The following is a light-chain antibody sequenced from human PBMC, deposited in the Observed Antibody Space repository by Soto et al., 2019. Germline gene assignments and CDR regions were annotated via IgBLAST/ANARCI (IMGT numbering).Light chain of an antibody. CDR3: QQYNNWPQWT. V-gene: IGKV3-20*01. CDR2: GAS. CDR1: QSVSSRS. Sequence: IVLTQSPGTLSLSPGERATLSCRASQSVSSRSLAWYQQKPGQAPKLLIYGASSRATGIRDRFSGTGSGTDFTLTISRLEPEDFAVYYCQQYNNWPQWTFGQGTKVDIK. J-gene: IGKJ1*01.